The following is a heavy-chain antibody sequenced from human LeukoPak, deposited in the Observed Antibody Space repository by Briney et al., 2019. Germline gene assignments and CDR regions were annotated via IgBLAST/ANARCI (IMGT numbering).Heavy chain of an antibody. D-gene: IGHD3-22*01. J-gene: IGHJ4*02. Sequence: SETLSLTCTVSGGSISNYYWTWIRQPPGKGLEWIGFISYSGNTDYNPSLKSRVTISLDTSKNQFSLKLISVTAADTAVYYCARGVGSGYTDYWGQGALVTVSS. CDR1: GGSISNYY. V-gene: IGHV4-59*01. CDR2: ISYSGNT. CDR3: ARGVGSGYTDY.